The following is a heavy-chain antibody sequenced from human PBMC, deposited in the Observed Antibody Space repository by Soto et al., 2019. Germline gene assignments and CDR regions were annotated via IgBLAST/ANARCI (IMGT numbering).Heavy chain of an antibody. V-gene: IGHV5-10-1*01. Sequence: GESLKISCKGSGYSFTSYWISWVRQMPGKGLEWMGRIDPSDSYTNYSPSFQGHVTISADKSISTAYLQRSSLKASDTAMYYCERHNSRNGYYYYGMDVWGQGTTVTVSS. D-gene: IGHD6-13*01. CDR3: ERHNSRNGYYYYGMDV. J-gene: IGHJ6*02. CDR2: IDPSDSYT. CDR1: GYSFTSYW.